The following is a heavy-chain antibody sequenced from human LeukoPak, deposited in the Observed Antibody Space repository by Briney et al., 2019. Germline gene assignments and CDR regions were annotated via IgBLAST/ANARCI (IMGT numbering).Heavy chain of an antibody. Sequence: GGSLRLSCAASGFTFSSYAMHWVRQAPGKGLEWVAFISFDVSNKYYADSVKGRFTISRDNSKNTVYRQINSMRGEETAGYYCARDRTFGGVIGSYWFDPWGQGTLVTVSS. CDR1: GFTFSSYA. D-gene: IGHD3-16*02. V-gene: IGHV3-30*14. CDR2: ISFDVSNK. CDR3: ARDRTFGGVIGSYWFDP. J-gene: IGHJ5*02.